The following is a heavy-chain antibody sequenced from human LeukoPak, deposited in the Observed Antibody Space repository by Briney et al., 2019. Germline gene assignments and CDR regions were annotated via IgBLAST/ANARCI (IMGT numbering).Heavy chain of an antibody. V-gene: IGHV5-51*01. CDR3: ARHTGRWLQFLAVDY. CDR1: GYSFTSYW. Sequence: GESLKISCKSSGYSFTSYWIGWVRQMPGKGLEWMGIIYPGDSDTKYSPSFQGQVTISADKSISTAYLQWSSLKASDTAMYCCARHTGRWLQFLAVDYWGQGTLVTVSS. CDR2: IYPGDSDT. D-gene: IGHD5-24*01. J-gene: IGHJ4*02.